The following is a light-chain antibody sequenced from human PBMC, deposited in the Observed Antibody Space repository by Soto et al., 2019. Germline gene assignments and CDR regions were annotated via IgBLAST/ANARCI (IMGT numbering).Light chain of an antibody. CDR3: QQYNNWPPLT. J-gene: IGKJ4*01. V-gene: IGKV3-15*01. Sequence: EAVLTQSPATLSVSPGEGATLSCRASQNVATNLAWYQQRPGQAPRLLIYGASKRAIGLPARFSGSGSGTEFTLTITSLQSEDFAVYYCQQYNNWPPLTFGGGTKVEIK. CDR2: GAS. CDR1: QNVATN.